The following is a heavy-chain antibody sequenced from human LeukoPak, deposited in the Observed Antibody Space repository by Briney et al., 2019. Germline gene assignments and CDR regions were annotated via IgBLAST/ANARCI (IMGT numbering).Heavy chain of an antibody. CDR1: GFTFSRFW. CDR2: INTDASNT. Sequence: PGGSLRLSCAASGFTFSRFWTHWVRQAPGKGLVWVSRINTDASNTIYADSVKGRFTISRDNAKNTLYLQMNSLRAEDTAVYYCATDQSIAGPTTADYWGQGTLVTVSS. D-gene: IGHD1-26*01. V-gene: IGHV3-74*01. CDR3: ATDQSIAGPTTADY. J-gene: IGHJ4*02.